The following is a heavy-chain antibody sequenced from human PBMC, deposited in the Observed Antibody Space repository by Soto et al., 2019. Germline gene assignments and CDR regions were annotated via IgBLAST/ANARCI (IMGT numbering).Heavy chain of an antibody. CDR2: INPSSVGT. CDR1: GYTFTGHY. CDR3: AREPMVRAAHGFDI. D-gene: IGHD3-10*01. Sequence: ASVKVSFKASGYTFTGHYMHWVRQAPGQGLEWMGWINPSSVGTSYAQKFQGRVTMTRDTSISTAYMELSRLRSDDTAVYYCAREPMVRAAHGFDIWGQGTMVTVSS. J-gene: IGHJ3*02. V-gene: IGHV1-2*02.